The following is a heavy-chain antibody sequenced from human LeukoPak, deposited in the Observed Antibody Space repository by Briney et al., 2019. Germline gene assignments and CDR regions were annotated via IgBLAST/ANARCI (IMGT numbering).Heavy chain of an antibody. J-gene: IGHJ2*01. CDR1: GFTFNSYN. CDR2: ITSSSTYM. V-gene: IGHV3-21*01. D-gene: IGHD6-13*01. Sequence: PGGSLRLSCVASGFTFNSYNMNWVRQAPGKGLEWVSSITSSSTYMYYADSVKGRFTISRDNARNSLYLQMNSLRAEDTAVYYCARAAYSSTWYSRYFDLWSRGTLVTVSS. CDR3: ARAAYSSTWYSRYFDL.